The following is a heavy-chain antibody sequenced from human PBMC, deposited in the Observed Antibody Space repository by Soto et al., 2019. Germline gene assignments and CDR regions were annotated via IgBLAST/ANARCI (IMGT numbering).Heavy chain of an antibody. CDR3: ARGPPFDSFSL. Sequence: QEQLVQSGAEVKKPGSSVQVSCKASGVTFSDYGISWVRQAPGQGLEWMGGIIPISGRVYYAEKFQGRVTITADRSTNTAYVAITSLRSDDTAVYYCARGPPFDSFSLWGPGTLVTVSS. CDR2: IIPISGRV. CDR1: GVTFSDYG. J-gene: IGHJ3*01. V-gene: IGHV1-69*06. D-gene: IGHD2-21*01.